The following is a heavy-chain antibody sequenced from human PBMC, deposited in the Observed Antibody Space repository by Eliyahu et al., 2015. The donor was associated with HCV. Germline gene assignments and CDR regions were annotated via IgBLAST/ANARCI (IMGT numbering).Heavy chain of an antibody. CDR3: AIIVSLINFFDP. CDR1: GFTVSSNY. D-gene: IGHD5/OR15-5a*01. Sequence: GGLIQPGGSLRLSCAASGFTVSSNYMSWVRQAPGKGLEWVSVIYSDDKMHYAESVRGRFIISRDNSKKTLYLQMNDLRPEDTAVYYCAIIVSLINFFDPWGQGTLVTVSS. V-gene: IGHV3-53*01. CDR2: IYSDDKM. J-gene: IGHJ5*02.